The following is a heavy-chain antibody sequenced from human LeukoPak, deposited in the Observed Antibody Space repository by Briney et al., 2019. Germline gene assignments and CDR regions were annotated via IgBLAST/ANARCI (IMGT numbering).Heavy chain of an antibody. CDR3: ARGPMTTGDFDY. Sequence: PSETLSLTCAVYGGPFSGYYWSWIRQPPGKGLEWIGEINHSGSTNCNPSLKSRVTISVDTSKNQFSLKLSSVTAADTAVYYCARGPMTTGDFDYWGQGTLVTVSS. CDR2: INHSGST. V-gene: IGHV4-34*01. J-gene: IGHJ4*02. CDR1: GGPFSGYY. D-gene: IGHD4-17*01.